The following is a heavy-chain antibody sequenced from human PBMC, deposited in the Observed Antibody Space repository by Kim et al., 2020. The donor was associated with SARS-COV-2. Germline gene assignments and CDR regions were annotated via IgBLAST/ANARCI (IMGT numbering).Heavy chain of an antibody. D-gene: IGHD1-1*01. Sequence: HKSRVTISPDTTKNQVTLKLSSVTAADTAVYYCARTGTTFPYYYCFGMDVWGQGTTVTVSS. V-gene: IGHV4-59*01. CDR3: ARTGTTFPYYYCFGMDV. J-gene: IGHJ6*02.